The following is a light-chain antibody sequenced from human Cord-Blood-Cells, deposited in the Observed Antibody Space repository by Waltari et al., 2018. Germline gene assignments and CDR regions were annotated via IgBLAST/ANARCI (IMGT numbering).Light chain of an antibody. V-gene: IGLV3-1*01. CDR1: KLGDKY. CDR2: QDT. J-gene: IGLJ3*02. CDR3: QAWDSSTWV. Sequence: SYELTQPPSVSVSPGQTASITCSGDKLGDKYACWYQKKPGQSPVLVIYQDTKRPSGIPERASGSNSGNTATLTSGGTQAMDEADYYCQAWDSSTWVFGGGTKLTVL.